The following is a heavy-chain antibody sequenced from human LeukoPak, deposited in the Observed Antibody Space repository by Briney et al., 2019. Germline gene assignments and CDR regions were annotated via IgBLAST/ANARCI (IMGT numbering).Heavy chain of an antibody. CDR3: ARDTDYGDFD. J-gene: IGHJ4*02. D-gene: IGHD4-17*01. CDR2: IKQDGSEK. Sequence: PGGSLRLSCAASGFTFSSYLMSWVRQAPGKGLEWVANIKQDGSEKYYVDSVKGRFTISRDNAKNSLYLQMNSLRAEDTAVYYCARDTDYGDFDWGQGTLVTVSS. CDR1: GFTFSSYL. V-gene: IGHV3-7*01.